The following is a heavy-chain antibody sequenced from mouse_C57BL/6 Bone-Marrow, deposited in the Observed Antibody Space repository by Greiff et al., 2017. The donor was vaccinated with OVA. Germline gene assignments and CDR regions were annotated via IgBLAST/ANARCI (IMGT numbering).Heavy chain of an antibody. J-gene: IGHJ3*01. D-gene: IGHD2-13*01. CDR1: GYTFTDYN. CDR2: INPNNGGT. Sequence: VQLKESGPELVKPGASVKMSCKASGYTFTDYNMHWVKQSHGKSLEWIGYINPNNGGTSYNQKFKGKATLTVNKSSSTAYMELRSLTSEDSAVYYCAREALTCWFAYWGQGTLVTVSA. CDR3: AREALTCWFAY. V-gene: IGHV1-22*01.